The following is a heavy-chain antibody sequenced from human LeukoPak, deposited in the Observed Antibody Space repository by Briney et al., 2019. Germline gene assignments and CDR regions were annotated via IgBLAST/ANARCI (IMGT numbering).Heavy chain of an antibody. CDR3: ARGRSV. J-gene: IGHJ4*02. CDR1: GGSFSGYY. Sequence: TASETLSLTCAVYGGSFSGYYWSWIRQPPGKGLEWIGEINHSGNTNYNPSLKSRVTISVDTSKNQFSLKLSSVTAADTAVYYCARGRSVWGQGTLVTVSS. V-gene: IGHV4-34*01. CDR2: INHSGNT.